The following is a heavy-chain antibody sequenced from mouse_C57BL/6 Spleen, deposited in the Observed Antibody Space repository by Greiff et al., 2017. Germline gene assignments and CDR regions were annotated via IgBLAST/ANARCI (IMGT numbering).Heavy chain of an antibody. CDR3: ARKITTAKCYAMDY. CDR1: GYTFTDYY. Sequence: VQLQQSGPELVKPGASVKISCKASGYTFTDYYMNWVKQSHGKSLEWIGDINPNNGGTSSNQKFKGKATLTVEKYSSTAYMVLRSLTAEDSAVYYCARKITTAKCYAMDYWGQGTSGTVSS. J-gene: IGHJ4*01. D-gene: IGHD1-2*01. CDR2: INPNNGGT. V-gene: IGHV1-26*01.